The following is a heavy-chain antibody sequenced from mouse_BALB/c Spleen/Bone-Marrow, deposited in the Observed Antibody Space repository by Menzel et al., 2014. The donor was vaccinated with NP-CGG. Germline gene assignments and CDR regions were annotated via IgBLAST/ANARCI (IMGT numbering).Heavy chain of an antibody. CDR2: IDPANGNT. CDR3: AGYVYGYYFDY. CDR1: GFNIKDTY. J-gene: IGHJ2*01. V-gene: IGHV14-3*02. Sequence: EVQGVESGAGFVKPGASVKLSCTASGFNIKDTYMHWVKQRPEQGLEWIGRIDPANGNTKYDPKFQGKATITADTSSSTAYLQLSSLTSEDTAVYYCAGYVYGYYFDYWGQGTTLTVSS. D-gene: IGHD2-2*01.